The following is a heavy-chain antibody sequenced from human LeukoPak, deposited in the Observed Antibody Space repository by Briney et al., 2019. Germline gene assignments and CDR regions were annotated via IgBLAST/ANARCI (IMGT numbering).Heavy chain of an antibody. CDR3: ATARNFRFEY. V-gene: IGHV3-74*01. Sequence: GGSLRLSCATSGLTFRTTWMHWVRQAPRKGLMWVSRMNGEGTTIDYADSVKGRFTVSRDYAKNTLFLQMNNLRTEDTALYFCATARNFRFEYWGQGSLVIVSA. D-gene: IGHD1-7*01. J-gene: IGHJ4*02. CDR1: GLTFRTTW. CDR2: MNGEGTTI.